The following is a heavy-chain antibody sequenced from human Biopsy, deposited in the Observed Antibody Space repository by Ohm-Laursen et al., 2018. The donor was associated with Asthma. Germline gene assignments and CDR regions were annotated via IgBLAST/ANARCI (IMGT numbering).Heavy chain of an antibody. CDR3: AKAREDIVVVVAVSDS. D-gene: IGHD2-15*01. V-gene: IGHV4-61*05. CDR2: IYFSGST. J-gene: IGHJ4*02. Sequence: GTLSLTCTVSGGSISSSSYYWGWIRQPPGKGLEWIGYIYFSGSTNYNPSLKSRVTISVGTSKNQFSLRLSSVTAADTAVYYCAKAREDIVVVVAVSDSWGQGTLVTVSS. CDR1: GGSISSSSYY.